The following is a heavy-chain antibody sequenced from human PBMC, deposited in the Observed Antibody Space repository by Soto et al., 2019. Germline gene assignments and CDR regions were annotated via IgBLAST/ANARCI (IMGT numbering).Heavy chain of an antibody. CDR3: ASWFVPAATHPKDYYYYYMDV. Sequence: KPSETLSLTCAVYGGSFSGYYWSWIRQPPGKGLEWIGEINHSGSTNYNPSLKSRVTISVDTSKNQFSLKLSSVTAADTAVYYCASWFVPAATHPKDYYYYYMDVWGKGTTVTVSS. V-gene: IGHV4-34*01. J-gene: IGHJ6*03. D-gene: IGHD2-2*01. CDR2: INHSGST. CDR1: GGSFSGYY.